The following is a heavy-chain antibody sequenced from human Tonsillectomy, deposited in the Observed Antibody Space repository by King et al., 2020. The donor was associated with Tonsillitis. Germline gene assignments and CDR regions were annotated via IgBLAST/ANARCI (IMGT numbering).Heavy chain of an antibody. CDR2: TRSKAYGGTI. J-gene: IGHJ6*03. CDR3: TRDQRGSYGGYHYYSSMDV. CDR1: GFPFGDYD. V-gene: IGHV3-49*03. D-gene: IGHD1-26*01. Sequence: QLVQSGGGLVQPGRSLRLSCTASGFPFGDYDMSWFRQAPGKGLEWVGVTRSKAYGGTIDTAASVKGRFTMSRDDSKSIAYLQMNSLKTEDTAMYYCTRDQRGSYGGYHYYSSMDVWGKGTTVTVSS.